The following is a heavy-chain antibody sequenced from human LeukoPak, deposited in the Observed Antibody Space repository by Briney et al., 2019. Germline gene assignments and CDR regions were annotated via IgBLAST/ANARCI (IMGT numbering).Heavy chain of an antibody. D-gene: IGHD3-22*01. CDR1: GYTFTSYG. CDR2: ISAYNGNT. Sequence: ASVTVSCKASGYTFTSYGISWVRQAPGQGLEWMGWISAYNGNTNYAQKLQGRVTMTTDTSTSTAYMELRSLRSDDTAVYYCARATDYYDSSGYYYYYYGMDVWGQGTTVTVSS. CDR3: ARATDYYDSSGYYYYYYGMDV. J-gene: IGHJ6*02. V-gene: IGHV1-18*01.